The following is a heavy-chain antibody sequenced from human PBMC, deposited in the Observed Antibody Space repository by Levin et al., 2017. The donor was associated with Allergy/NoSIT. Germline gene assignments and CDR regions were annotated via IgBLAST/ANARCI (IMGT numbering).Heavy chain of an antibody. CDR2: ISTSGDRT. CDR3: ARGLSIVYDSRDNPRRWYFDL. V-gene: IGHV3-11*01. CDR1: GFPFSEYY. D-gene: IGHD5/OR15-5a*01. Sequence: GGSLRLSCEASGFPFSEYYINWIRQAPGKGLEWVSYISTSGDRTYYADSVKGRFAVSRDNAKNPVSLEMNSLRAEDTAVYFGARGLSIVYDSRDNPRRWYFDLWGRGTLANVSS. J-gene: IGHJ2*01.